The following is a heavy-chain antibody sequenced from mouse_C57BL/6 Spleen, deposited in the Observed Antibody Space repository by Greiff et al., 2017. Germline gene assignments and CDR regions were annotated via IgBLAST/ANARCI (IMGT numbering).Heavy chain of an antibody. CDR3: AREGYDYAMDY. J-gene: IGHJ4*01. D-gene: IGHD2-14*01. V-gene: IGHV1-81*01. Sequence: VQLQQSGAELARPGASVKLSCKASGYTFTSYGISWVKQRTGQGLEWIGEIYPRSGNTYYNEKFKGKATLTADKSSSTAYMELRSLTSEDSAVYFCAREGYDYAMDYWGQGTSVTVSS. CDR2: IYPRSGNT. CDR1: GYTFTSYG.